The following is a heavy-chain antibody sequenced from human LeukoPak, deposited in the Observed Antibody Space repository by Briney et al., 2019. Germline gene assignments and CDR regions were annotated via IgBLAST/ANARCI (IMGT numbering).Heavy chain of an antibody. V-gene: IGHV4-39*07. Sequence: SETLSLPCTASGGSISSSSSYWGWIRQPPGKGLEWTGSIYYSGSTYYTPSLKSRVTISVNTSKNQFSLKLSSVTAADTAVYYCARHRPSGYYYGSGSYYDPPDVWGQGTTVTVSS. CDR2: IYYSGST. CDR3: ARHRPSGYYYGSGSYYDPPDV. J-gene: IGHJ6*02. D-gene: IGHD3-10*01. CDR1: GGSISSSSSY.